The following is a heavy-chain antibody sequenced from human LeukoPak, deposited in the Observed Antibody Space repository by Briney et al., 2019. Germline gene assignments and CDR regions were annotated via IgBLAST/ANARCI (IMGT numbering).Heavy chain of an antibody. CDR3: ARDGIDY. CDR2: IKQDGSEK. J-gene: IGHJ4*02. CDR1: GFXFSSYW. Sequence: GGSLRLSCAASGFXFSSYWIAWVRQAPGKGLEWVANIKQDGSEKYYVDSVKGRFTISRDNAKSSVDLQMNSLRAEDTAVYYCARDGIDYWGQGTLVTVSS. V-gene: IGHV3-7*05.